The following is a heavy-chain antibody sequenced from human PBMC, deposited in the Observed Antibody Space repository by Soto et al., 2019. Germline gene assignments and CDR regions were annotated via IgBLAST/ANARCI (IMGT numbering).Heavy chain of an antibody. V-gene: IGHV3-30*18. CDR3: AKDNVAAAGSYYYYYGMDV. CDR2: ISYDGSNK. D-gene: IGHD6-13*01. J-gene: IGHJ6*02. CDR1: GFTFSSYG. Sequence: GGSLRLSCAASGFTFSSYGMHWVRQAPGKGLEWVAVISYDGSNKYYADSVKGRFTISRDNSKNTLYLQMNSLRAEDTAVYYCAKDNVAAAGSYYYYYGMDVWGQGTTVTVSS.